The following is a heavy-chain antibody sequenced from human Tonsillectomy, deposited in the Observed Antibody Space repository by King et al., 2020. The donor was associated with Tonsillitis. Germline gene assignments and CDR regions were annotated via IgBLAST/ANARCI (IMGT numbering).Heavy chain of an antibody. CDR2: ISYDGSNK. CDR1: GFTFSSYA. Sequence: VQLVESGGGVVQPGRSLRLSCAASGFTFSSYAMHWVRQAPGKGLEWVAVISYDGSNKYYADSVKGRFTISRDNSKNTLYLQMNSLGAEDTAVYYCARDRGYCSGGSCWAQRYYYYGMDVWGQGTTVTVSS. V-gene: IGHV3-30-3*01. CDR3: ARDRGYCSGGSCWAQRYYYYGMDV. D-gene: IGHD2-15*01. J-gene: IGHJ6*02.